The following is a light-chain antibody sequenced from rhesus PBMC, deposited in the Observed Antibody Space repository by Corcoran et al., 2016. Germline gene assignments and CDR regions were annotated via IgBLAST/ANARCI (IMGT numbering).Light chain of an antibody. Sequence: DIQMTQSPSFLSAYVGDTVTITCRASQSISSWVDWYQQKPGKAPKLLGDKASRLQSGVPSRVSGRGFWEDFPLTLQRLQPDDFATYYCLQYGSSPLTFGGGAKVEIK. V-gene: IGKV1-22*01. J-gene: IGKJ4*01. CDR3: LQYGSSPLT. CDR2: KAS. CDR1: QSISSW.